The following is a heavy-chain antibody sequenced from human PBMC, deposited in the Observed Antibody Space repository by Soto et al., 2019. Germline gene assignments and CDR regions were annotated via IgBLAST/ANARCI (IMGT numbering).Heavy chain of an antibody. CDR3: ARDLMVRGVIKRVDP. V-gene: IGHV1-3*01. D-gene: IGHD3-10*01. J-gene: IGHJ5*02. Sequence: ASVKVSCKASGYTFTSYAMHWVRQAPGQRLEWMGWINAGNGNTKYSQKFQGRVTITRDTSASTAYMELSSLRSEDTAVYYCARDLMVRGVIKRVDPWGQGTLVTVSS. CDR1: GYTFTSYA. CDR2: INAGNGNT.